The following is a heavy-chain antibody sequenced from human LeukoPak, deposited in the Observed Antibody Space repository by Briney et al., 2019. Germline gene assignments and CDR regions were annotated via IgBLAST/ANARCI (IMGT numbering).Heavy chain of an antibody. CDR3: AKDSGALTYYMDV. J-gene: IGHJ6*03. Sequence: GGSLRLSCAASGFTFSSYAMSWVRQAPGKGLEWVSAISGSGGSTYYADSVKGRFTISRDNSKNTLYLQMNSLRAEDTAVYYRAKDSGALTYYMDVWGKGTTVTVSS. CDR1: GFTFSSYA. CDR2: ISGSGGST. D-gene: IGHD3-10*01. V-gene: IGHV3-23*01.